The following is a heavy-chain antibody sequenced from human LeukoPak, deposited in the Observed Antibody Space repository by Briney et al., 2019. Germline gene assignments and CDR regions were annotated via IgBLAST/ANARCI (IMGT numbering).Heavy chain of an antibody. V-gene: IGHV4-34*01. CDR1: GGSFSGYY. Sequence: SETLSLTCAVYGGSFSGYYWSWIRQPPGKGLEWIGEINHSGSTNYNPSLKSRVTISVDTSKNQFSLKLSSVTAADTAVYYCAGQYGDHDYWGQGTLVTVSS. CDR3: AGQYGDHDY. CDR2: INHSGST. J-gene: IGHJ4*02. D-gene: IGHD4-17*01.